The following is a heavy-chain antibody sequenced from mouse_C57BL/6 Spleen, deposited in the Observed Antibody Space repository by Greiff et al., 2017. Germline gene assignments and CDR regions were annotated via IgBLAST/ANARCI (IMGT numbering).Heavy chain of an antibody. CDR2: ISGGGGNT. J-gene: IGHJ1*03. CDR3: ARPDYYGSSYVSYFDV. V-gene: IGHV5-9*01. Sequence: EVQVVESGGGLVKPGGSLKLSCAASGFTFSSYTMSWVRQTPEKRLEWVATISGGGGNTYYPDSVKGRFTISRDNAKNTLYLQMSSLRSEDTALYYCARPDYYGSSYVSYFDVWGTGTTVTVSS. CDR1: GFTFSSYT. D-gene: IGHD1-1*01.